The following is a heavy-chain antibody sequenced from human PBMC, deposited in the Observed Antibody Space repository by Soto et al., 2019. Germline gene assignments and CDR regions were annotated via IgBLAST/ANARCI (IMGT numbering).Heavy chain of an antibody. J-gene: IGHJ6*02. V-gene: IGHV1-69*01. CDR1: GGTFSSYA. CDR3: ERGYYDSSGYYRGGLGAGIDV. Sequence: QVQLVQSGAEVKKPGSSVKVSCKASGGTFSSYAISWVRQAPGQGLEWMGGIIPIFGTANYAQKFQGRVTITADESTSTAYMELSSLRSEATAVDYCERGYYDSSGYYRGGLGAGIDVWGQGTTVTVSS. CDR2: IIPIFGTA. D-gene: IGHD3-22*01.